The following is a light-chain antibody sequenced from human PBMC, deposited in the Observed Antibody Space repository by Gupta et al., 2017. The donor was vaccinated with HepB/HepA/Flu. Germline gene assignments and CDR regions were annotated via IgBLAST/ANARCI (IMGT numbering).Light chain of an antibody. CDR2: QDS. J-gene: IGLJ2*01. V-gene: IGLV3-1*01. Sequence: SYELTQPPSVSVSPGQTASITCSGDKLGDKYACWYQQKPGQSPVLVIYQDSKRPSGIPERFSGSNSANTATLTISGTQAMDEADYYCQAWDSSTGGVFGGGTKLTVL. CDR3: QAWDSSTGGV. CDR1: KLGDKY.